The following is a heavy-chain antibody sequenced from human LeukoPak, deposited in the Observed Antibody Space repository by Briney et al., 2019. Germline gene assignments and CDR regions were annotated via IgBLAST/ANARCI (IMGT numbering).Heavy chain of an antibody. CDR3: ARGLYSGCADYFDY. Sequence: SETLSLTCAVYGGSFSGYYWSWIRQPPGKGLEWIGEINHSGSTNYNPSLKSRVTISVDTSKNQFSLKLSSVTAADTAVYYCARGLYSGCADYFDYWGQGTLVTVSS. V-gene: IGHV4-34*01. CDR1: GGSFSGYY. J-gene: IGHJ4*02. D-gene: IGHD5-12*01. CDR2: INHSGST.